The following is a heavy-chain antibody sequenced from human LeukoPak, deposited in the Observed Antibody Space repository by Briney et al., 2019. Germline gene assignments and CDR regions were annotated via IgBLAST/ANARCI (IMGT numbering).Heavy chain of an antibody. Sequence: ASVKVSCKASGYTFTSYYMHWVRQAPGQGLEWMGIINPSGGSTSYAQKFQGRVTMTRNTSISTAYMELSSLRSEDTAVYYCARPGPEAYYFDYRGQGTLVTVSS. CDR1: GYTFTSYY. CDR3: ARPGPEAYYFDY. J-gene: IGHJ4*02. CDR2: INPSGGST. V-gene: IGHV1-46*01.